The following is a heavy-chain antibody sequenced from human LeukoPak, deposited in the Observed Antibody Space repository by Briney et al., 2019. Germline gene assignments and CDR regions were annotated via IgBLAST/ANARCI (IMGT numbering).Heavy chain of an antibody. CDR2: ISAYNGNT. Sequence: ASVKVSCKGSGYTFTSYGISWVRQAPGQGLEWMGWISAYNGNTNYAQKLQGRVTMTTDTSTSTAYMELRSLRSDDTAVYYCARGKLWFGELQDDAFDIWGQGTMVTVSS. V-gene: IGHV1-18*01. CDR3: ARGKLWFGELQDDAFDI. D-gene: IGHD3-10*01. J-gene: IGHJ3*02. CDR1: GYTFTSYG.